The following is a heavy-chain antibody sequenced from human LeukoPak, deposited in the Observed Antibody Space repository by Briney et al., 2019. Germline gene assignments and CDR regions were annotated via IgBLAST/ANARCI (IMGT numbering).Heavy chain of an antibody. J-gene: IGHJ4*02. D-gene: IGHD5-18*01. CDR1: GFTVSSNY. CDR3: ARARYSYGYNFDY. V-gene: IGHV3-7*01. CDR2: IKQDGSEK. Sequence: GGSLRLSCAASGFTVSSNYMSWVRQAPGKGLEWVANIKQDGSEKYYVDSVKGRFTISRDNAKNSLYLQMNSLRAEDTAVYYCARARYSYGYNFDYWGQGTLVTVSS.